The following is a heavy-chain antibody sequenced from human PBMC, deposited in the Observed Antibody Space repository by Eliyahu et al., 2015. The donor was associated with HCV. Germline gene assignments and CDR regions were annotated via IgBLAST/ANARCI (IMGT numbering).Heavy chain of an antibody. V-gene: IGHV4-59*01. J-gene: IGHJ5*02. Sequence: QVQLQESGPGLVKPSETLSLTCTVSGCSITTYYWSWIRQPPGKGLXWIGYIHYRGSTNYNPSLKSRVTISVDTSKNQFSLNLTSVTAADTAVYYCASGGGGIAVAGTGGWFDPWGQGTLVTVSS. CDR1: GCSITTYY. CDR2: IHYRGST. D-gene: IGHD6-19*01. CDR3: ASGGGGIAVAGTGGWFDP.